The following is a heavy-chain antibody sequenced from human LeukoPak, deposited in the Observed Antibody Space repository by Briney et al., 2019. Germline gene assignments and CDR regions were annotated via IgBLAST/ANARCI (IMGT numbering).Heavy chain of an antibody. J-gene: IGHJ4*02. CDR2: ISYDGSNK. CDR3: ARSSPGYSYGYLDY. D-gene: IGHD5-18*01. CDR1: GFTFSSYG. Sequence: PGRSLRLSCAASGFTFSSYGMHWVRQAPGKGLEWVSVISYDGSNKYYADYVKGRFTISRDNSKNTLYLQMNSLRAEDTAVYYCARSSPGYSYGYLDYWGQGTLVTVSS. V-gene: IGHV3-30*03.